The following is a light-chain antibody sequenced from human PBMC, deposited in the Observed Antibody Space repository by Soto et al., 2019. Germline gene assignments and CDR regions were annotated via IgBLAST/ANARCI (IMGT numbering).Light chain of an antibody. V-gene: IGKV3-15*01. CDR1: QTVSSN. J-gene: IGKJ1*01. CDR2: GAS. Sequence: EIVMTQSPATLSVSPGERATLSCRATQTVSSNLAWYQQKPGQAPRSLIYGASTRATGMPARFSGSGSGTEFTLTISSLQSEDFAVYYCQQYHDWPRTFGRGTKVEIK. CDR3: QQYHDWPRT.